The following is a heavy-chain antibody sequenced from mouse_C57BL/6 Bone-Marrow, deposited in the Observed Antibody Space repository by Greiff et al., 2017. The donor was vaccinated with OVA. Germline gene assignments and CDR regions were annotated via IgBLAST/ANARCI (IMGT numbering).Heavy chain of an antibody. CDR1: GYTFTSYG. D-gene: IGHD1-1*01. Sequence: QVQLQQSGAELVRPGASVKLSCKASGYTFTSYGISWVKQRTGQGLEWIGEIYPRSGNTYYFEQFKGKATLTADKSSSTAYMRLRSLTSEDSAVYFWSRGGSSLPCAYWGQGTLVTVSA. CDR3: SRGGSSLPCAY. J-gene: IGHJ3*01. V-gene: IGHV1-81*01. CDR2: IYPRSGNT.